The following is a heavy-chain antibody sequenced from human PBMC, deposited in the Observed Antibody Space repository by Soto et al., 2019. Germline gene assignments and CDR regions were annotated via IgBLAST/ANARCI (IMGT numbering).Heavy chain of an antibody. V-gene: IGHV4-4*02. CDR1: GVSIDSGCW. D-gene: IGHD1-26*01. CDR2: MSHGGST. CDR3: ARDHIVGATDHGFDY. J-gene: IGHJ4*02. Sequence: PSETLSLTCGVSGVSIDSGCWWGWVRQPPGKDLEWLGDMSHGGSTNYNPSLKSRVTISVDTSKNQFSLKLSSVTAADTAVYYCARDHIVGATDHGFDYWGQGTLVTVSS.